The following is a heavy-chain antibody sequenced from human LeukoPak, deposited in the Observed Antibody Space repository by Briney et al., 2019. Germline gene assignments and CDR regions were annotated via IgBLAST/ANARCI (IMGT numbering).Heavy chain of an antibody. J-gene: IGHJ4*02. Sequence: GGSLRLSCATPGFTFSAYTMSWIRQAPGKGLERLSYITNSDNTIYNADSVKGRFTISRDNAKNSLYLQMNSLRAEDTAVYYCARGRAAAGHFDLWGQGTLVTVSS. CDR1: GFTFSAYT. D-gene: IGHD6-13*01. V-gene: IGHV3-11*04. CDR3: ARGRAAAGHFDL. CDR2: ITNSDNTI.